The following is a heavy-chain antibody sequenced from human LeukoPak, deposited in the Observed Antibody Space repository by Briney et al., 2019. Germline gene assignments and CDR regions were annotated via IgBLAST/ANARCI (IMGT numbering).Heavy chain of an antibody. J-gene: IGHJ3*02. CDR2: INHSGST. V-gene: IGHV4-34*01. CDR3: ASFIEYTSSDAFDI. D-gene: IGHD6-6*01. CDR1: GGSFSGYY. Sequence: SETLSLTCAVYGGSFSGYYWSWIRQPPGKGLEWIGEINHSGSTNYNPSLKSRVTISVDTSKNQFSLKLSSMSAADTAVYYCASFIEYTSSDAFDIWGQGTMVTVSS.